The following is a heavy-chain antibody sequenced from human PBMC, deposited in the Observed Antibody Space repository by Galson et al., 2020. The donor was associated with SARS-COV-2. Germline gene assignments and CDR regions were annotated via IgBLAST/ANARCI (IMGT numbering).Heavy chain of an antibody. V-gene: IGHV4-39*07. CDR1: GGSISSANFY. CDR3: ARDNLNFYDDAGYYRPYVDY. Sequence: SETLSLTCAVSGGSISSANFYWAWIRQSPGKGLEWIGGTYYSGSAYSNPSLNSRVTVSVATSKNQFSLRLTSVTAADTAVYYCARDNLNFYDDAGYYRPYVDYWGQGTPVTGSS. CDR2: TYYSGSA. J-gene: IGHJ4*02. D-gene: IGHD3-9*01.